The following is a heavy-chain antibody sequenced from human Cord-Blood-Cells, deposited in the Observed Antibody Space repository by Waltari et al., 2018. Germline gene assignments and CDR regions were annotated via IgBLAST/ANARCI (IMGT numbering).Heavy chain of an antibody. CDR3: ARRSKVAAAGIYAFDI. Sequence: QLQLQESGPGLVKPSETLSLTCTVSGGSISSSSYYWGWIRQPPGKGLEWIGSIYYSGSTYYNPALKSRVTISVDTSKTQFSLKLSSVTAADTAVYYCARRSKVAAAGIYAFDIWGQGTMVTVSS. V-gene: IGHV4-39*01. J-gene: IGHJ3*02. CDR1: GGSISSSSYY. D-gene: IGHD6-13*01. CDR2: IYYSGST.